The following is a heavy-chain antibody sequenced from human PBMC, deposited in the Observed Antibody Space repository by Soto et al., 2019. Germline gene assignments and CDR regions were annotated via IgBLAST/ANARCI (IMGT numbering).Heavy chain of an antibody. D-gene: IGHD6-13*01. V-gene: IGHV3-30-3*01. CDR2: ISYDGSNK. Sequence: GGSLRLSCAASGFTFSSYAMHWVRQAPGKGLEWVAVISYDGSNKYYADSVKGRFTISRDNSKNTLYLQMNSLRAEDTAVYYCARVQQLGYGMDVWGQGTTVTVSS. CDR1: GFTFSSYA. J-gene: IGHJ6*02. CDR3: ARVQQLGYGMDV.